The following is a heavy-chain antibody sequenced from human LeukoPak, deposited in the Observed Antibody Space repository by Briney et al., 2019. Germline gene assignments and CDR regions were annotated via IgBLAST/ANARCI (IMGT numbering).Heavy chain of an antibody. V-gene: IGHV4-4*07. CDR2: IYTSGST. CDR1: GGSISSYY. D-gene: IGHD3-22*01. CDR3: ARSHCYDSSPWAFDI. Sequence: SETLSLTCTVSGGSISSYYWSWIRQPAGKGLEWIGRIYTSGSTNYNPSLKSRVTMSVDTSKNQFSLKLSSVTAADTAVYYCARSHCYDSSPWAFDIWGQGTMVTVSS. J-gene: IGHJ3*02.